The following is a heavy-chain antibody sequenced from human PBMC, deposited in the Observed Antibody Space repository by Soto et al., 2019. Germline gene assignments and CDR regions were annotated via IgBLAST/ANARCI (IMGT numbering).Heavy chain of an antibody. CDR2: TYYRSKWYN. CDR1: GDSVSSNSAA. D-gene: IGHD1-7*01. Sequence: PSQTLSLTCAISGDSVSSNSAAWNWIRQSPSRGLEWLGRTYYRSKWYNDYAVSVKSRITINPDTSKNQFSLQLNSVTPEDTAVYYCARVYPTTPHWNYVAFDIWGQGTMVTVS. CDR3: ARVYPTTPHWNYVAFDI. V-gene: IGHV6-1*01. J-gene: IGHJ3*02.